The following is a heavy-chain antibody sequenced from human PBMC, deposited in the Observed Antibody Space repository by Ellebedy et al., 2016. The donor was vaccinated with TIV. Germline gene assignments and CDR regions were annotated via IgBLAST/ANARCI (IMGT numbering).Heavy chain of an antibody. CDR3: ARGYYGSGSYGMEPFDY. Sequence: AASVKVSCKASGYTFTSYAMHWVRQAPGQRLEWMGWVTAGNGNTKYSQKFQGRVTITRDTSASTAYMELSSLRSEDTAVYYCARGYYGSGSYGMEPFDYWGQGTLVTVSS. CDR1: GYTFTSYA. D-gene: IGHD3-10*01. CDR2: VTAGNGNT. J-gene: IGHJ4*02. V-gene: IGHV1-3*01.